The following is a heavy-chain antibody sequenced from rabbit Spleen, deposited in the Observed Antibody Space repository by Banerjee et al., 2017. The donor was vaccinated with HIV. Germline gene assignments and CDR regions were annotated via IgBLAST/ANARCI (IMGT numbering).Heavy chain of an antibody. D-gene: IGHD8-1*01. CDR3: ARDTGSSFSTYGMDL. CDR2: IAAGSGGTT. CDR1: GFTFSSYW. V-gene: IGHV1S45*01. Sequence: EQLEESGGGLVKPGGTLTLTCKASGFTFSSYWICWVRQAPGKGLEWIACIAAGSGGTTYYASWAKGRFTISKTSSTTVTLQMTSLTAADTATYFCARDTGSSFSTYGMDLWGPGTLVTVS. J-gene: IGHJ6*01.